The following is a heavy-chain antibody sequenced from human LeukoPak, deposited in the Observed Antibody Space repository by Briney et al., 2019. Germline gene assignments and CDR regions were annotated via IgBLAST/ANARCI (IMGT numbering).Heavy chain of an antibody. CDR3: ARVRYYYDSSGYSYYFDY. V-gene: IGHV3-72*01. J-gene: IGHJ4*02. Sequence: GGSLRLSCAASGFTFSDHYMDWVRQAPGKGLEWVGRTRNKANSYITEYAASVKGRFTISRDDSKNSLYLQMNSLKTEDTAVYYCARVRYYYDSSGYSYYFDYWGQGTLVTVSS. CDR1: GFTFSDHY. D-gene: IGHD3-22*01. CDR2: TRNKANSYIT.